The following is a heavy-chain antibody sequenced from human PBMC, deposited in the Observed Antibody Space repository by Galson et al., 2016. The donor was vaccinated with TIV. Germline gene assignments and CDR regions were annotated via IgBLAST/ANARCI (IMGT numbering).Heavy chain of an antibody. J-gene: IGHJ4*02. Sequence: SVKVSCKASGYSFTNYGIAWVRQAPGQGLEWMGWISTYNGYTDYAQKLQGRVTMTTDTSTRTAYMELRSLGSDDTAMYYCARDPTYCDTNGWGHWGQGTLGIVSS. CDR2: ISTYNGYT. V-gene: IGHV1-18*01. CDR1: GYSFTNYG. D-gene: IGHD2-8*01. CDR3: ARDPTYCDTNGWGH.